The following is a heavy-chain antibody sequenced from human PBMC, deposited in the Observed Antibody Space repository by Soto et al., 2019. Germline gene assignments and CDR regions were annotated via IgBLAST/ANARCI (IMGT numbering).Heavy chain of an antibody. CDR3: ARDRRVAGFDY. V-gene: IGHV4-31*03. D-gene: IGHD6-19*01. CDR2: IYYSGST. CDR1: GGSISSGGYY. Sequence: SETLSLTCIVSGGSISSGGYYWSWIRQHPGKGLEWIGYIYYSGSTYYNPSLKSRVTMSVDTSKNQFSLKLSSVTAADTAVYYCARDRRVAGFDYWGKGTLGTISS. J-gene: IGHJ4*02.